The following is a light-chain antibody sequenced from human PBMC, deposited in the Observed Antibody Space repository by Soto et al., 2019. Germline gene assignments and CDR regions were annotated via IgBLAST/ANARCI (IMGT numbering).Light chain of an antibody. CDR2: DAS. V-gene: IGKV1-5*01. J-gene: IGKJ1*01. CDR3: QQYESYSPWT. Sequence: DIQMTQSPSTLSASVGDRVTITCRASRSISGWLAWYQQKPGKAPKLLIYDASSLESGVPSRFSGSRSGTEFTLTISSLQPDDFAPYYCQQYESYSPWTFGQGTKVEIK. CDR1: RSISGW.